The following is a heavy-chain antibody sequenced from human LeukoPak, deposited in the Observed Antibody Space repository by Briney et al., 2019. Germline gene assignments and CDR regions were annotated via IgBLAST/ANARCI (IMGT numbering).Heavy chain of an antibody. CDR3: ARANFRGLLSDP. V-gene: IGHV1-46*01. CDR1: GYTFTSNY. J-gene: IGHJ5*02. D-gene: IGHD3-10*01. CDR2: INPSGGST. Sequence: ASVRVSCKTSGYTFTSNYMHWVRQAPGQGLEWMGIINPSGGSTSYAQKFQGRVTMTRNTSISTAYMELSSLRSEDTAVYYCARANFRGLLSDPWGQGTLVTVSS.